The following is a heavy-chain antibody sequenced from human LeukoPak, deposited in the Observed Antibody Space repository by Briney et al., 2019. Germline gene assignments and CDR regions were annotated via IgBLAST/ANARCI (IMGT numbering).Heavy chain of an antibody. V-gene: IGHV3-23*01. CDR3: AKEYIVDNGAYYFDY. Sequence: GGSLRLSCAASGFTFSSYAMSWVRQAPEKGLEWVSAISGSGGSTYYADSVKGRFTISRDNSKNTLYLQMNSLRAEDTAVYYCAKEYIVDNGAYYFDYWGQGTLVTVSS. J-gene: IGHJ4*02. D-gene: IGHD5-12*01. CDR2: ISGSGGST. CDR1: GFTFSSYA.